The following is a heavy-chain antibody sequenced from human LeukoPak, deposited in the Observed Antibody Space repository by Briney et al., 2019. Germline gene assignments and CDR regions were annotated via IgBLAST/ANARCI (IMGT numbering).Heavy chain of an antibody. Sequence: GGSLRLSCAASGFTFSSYSMKWVRQAPGKGLEWVSSISSSSSYIYYADSVKGRFTISRDNAKNSLYLQMNSLRAEDTAVYYCARGIQLWFIDYWGQGTLVTVSS. CDR2: ISSSSSYI. V-gene: IGHV3-21*01. J-gene: IGHJ4*02. CDR1: GFTFSSYS. D-gene: IGHD5-18*01. CDR3: ARGIQLWFIDY.